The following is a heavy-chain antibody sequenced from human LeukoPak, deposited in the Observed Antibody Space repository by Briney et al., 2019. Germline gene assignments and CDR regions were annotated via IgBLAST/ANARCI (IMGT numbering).Heavy chain of an antibody. V-gene: IGHV3-23*01. J-gene: IGHJ3*01. CDR3: ARDMGLST. CDR1: GFTFRDSA. Sequence: PGGSLRLSCSASGFTFRDSAMTWVRQAPGKGLEWVSLVSSSGANTYYPDSVKGRFSVSRDNAKDTLYLQVNSLRAEDTAIYYCARDMGLSTWGTGTMVSVSS. D-gene: IGHD3-16*02. CDR2: VSSSGANT.